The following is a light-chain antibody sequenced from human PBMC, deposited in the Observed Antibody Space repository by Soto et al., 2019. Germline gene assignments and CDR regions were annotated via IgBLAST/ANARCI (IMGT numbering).Light chain of an antibody. CDR3: SSYTNKDPLL. Sequence: QSALTQPASVSGSPGQSITISCTGTSSDVGGYEHVSWYQQHPGKAPKLIIYDVTVRPSGISPRFSGSKSDNTASLAVSGLQPEDEADYYCSSYTNKDPLLFGGGTKLTVL. CDR2: DVT. J-gene: IGLJ3*02. CDR1: SSDVGGYEH. V-gene: IGLV2-14*03.